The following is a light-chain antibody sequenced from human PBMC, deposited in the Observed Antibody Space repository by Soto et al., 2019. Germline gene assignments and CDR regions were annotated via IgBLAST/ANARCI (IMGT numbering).Light chain of an antibody. CDR1: QSISSW. CDR3: QQYNSYLWT. Sequence: DIQMTQSPSTLSASVGDRVTITCRASQSISSWLAWYQQKPGKAPKLLIYDASSLESGVPSRFRDSGSGTEVTLTISSLQPDDFSTYYCQQYNSYLWTFGQGTKVEIK. CDR2: DAS. J-gene: IGKJ1*01. V-gene: IGKV1-5*01.